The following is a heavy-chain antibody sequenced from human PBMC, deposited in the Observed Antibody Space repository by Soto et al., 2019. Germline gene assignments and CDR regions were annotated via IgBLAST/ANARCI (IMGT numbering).Heavy chain of an antibody. J-gene: IGHJ2*01. CDR3: AREADRLYYYDSSGNWYFDL. Sequence: GGSLRLSCAASGFIVSDNYMNWVRQAPGKGLEWLSVVYSGSATYYADSVKGRFTISRDNSKNTLYLQMNSLRAEDTAVYYCAREADRLYYYDSSGNWYFDLWGRGTLVTVSS. CDR1: GFIVSDNY. D-gene: IGHD3-22*01. V-gene: IGHV3-53*05. CDR2: VYSGSAT.